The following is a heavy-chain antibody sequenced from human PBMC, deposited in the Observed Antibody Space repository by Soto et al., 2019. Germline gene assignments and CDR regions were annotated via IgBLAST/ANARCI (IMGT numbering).Heavy chain of an antibody. CDR3: AKDFTGGSGHRDY. J-gene: IGHJ4*02. CDR1: GFTFSSYA. V-gene: IGHV3-23*01. CDR2: ISGSGGST. Sequence: EVQLLESGGGLVQPGGSLRLSCAASGFTFSSYAMSWVRQAPGKGLEWVSAISGSGGSTYYADSVKGRFTIYRDNSKNTLYLQMNSLRAEDTAVYYCAKDFTGGSGHRDYWGQGTLVTVSS. D-gene: IGHD3-10*01.